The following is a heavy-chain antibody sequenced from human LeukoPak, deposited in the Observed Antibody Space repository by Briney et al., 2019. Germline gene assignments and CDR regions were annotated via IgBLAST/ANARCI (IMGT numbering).Heavy chain of an antibody. CDR3: TRENGRSYWYFDL. J-gene: IGHJ2*01. V-gene: IGHV4-59*01. CDR2: IYNSGST. Sequence: SETLSLTCTVSGGSISSYYWSWIRQPPGKGLEWIGYIYNSGSTNYNPSLKSRVTISVDTFKNQFSLKLSSVTAADTAVYYCTRENGRSYWYFDLWGRGTLVTVSS. CDR1: GGSISSYY.